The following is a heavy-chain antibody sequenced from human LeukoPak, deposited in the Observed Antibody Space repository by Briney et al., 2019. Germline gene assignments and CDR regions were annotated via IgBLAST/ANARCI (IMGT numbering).Heavy chain of an antibody. CDR2: ISYDGSNK. J-gene: IGHJ4*02. Sequence: PGRSLRLSCAASGFTFSSYAMHWVRQAPGKGLEWVAVISYDGSNKYYADSVKGRFTISRDNSKNTLYLQMNSLRAEDTAVYYCARDSHYDYVWGSYRYPLDYWGQGTLVTVSS. V-gene: IGHV3-30-3*01. CDR1: GFTFSSYA. CDR3: ARDSHYDYVWGSYRYPLDY. D-gene: IGHD3-16*02.